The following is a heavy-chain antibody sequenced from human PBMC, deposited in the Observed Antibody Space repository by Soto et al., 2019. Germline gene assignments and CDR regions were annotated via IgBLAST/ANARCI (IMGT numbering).Heavy chain of an antibody. J-gene: IGHJ3*02. V-gene: IGHV2-5*02. CDR1: GFSLSTSGVG. CDR2: IYWDDDK. CDR3: AHRPFNSAWHDAYDI. D-gene: IGHD5-18*01. Sequence: SGPTLVNPTQTLTLTCTFSGFSLSTSGVGVGWIRQPPGKALEWLALIYWDDDKRYSPSLRTTFTITKDTSKNQVVLTMTNMDPVDTATYFCAHRPFNSAWHDAYDIWGPGTMVTVSS.